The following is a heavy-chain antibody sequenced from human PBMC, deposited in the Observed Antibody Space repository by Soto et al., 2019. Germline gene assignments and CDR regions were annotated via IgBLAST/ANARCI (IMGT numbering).Heavy chain of an antibody. V-gene: IGHV1-2*04. CDR2: INPNSGAT. Sequence: GASVKVSCKASGYTFTGYYMHWVRQAPGQGLEWMGWINPNSGATNYAQKFQGWVTMTRDTSISTAYMELSRLRSDDTAVYYCARDLHGSGSSFDYWGQGTLVTVSS. D-gene: IGHD3-10*01. CDR3: ARDLHGSGSSFDY. CDR1: GYTFTGYY. J-gene: IGHJ4*02.